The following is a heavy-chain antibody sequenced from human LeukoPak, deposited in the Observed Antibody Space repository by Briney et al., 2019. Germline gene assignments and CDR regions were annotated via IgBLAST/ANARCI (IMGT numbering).Heavy chain of an antibody. J-gene: IGHJ4*02. D-gene: IGHD3-16*01. CDR2: INPNSGGT. CDR3: ARVGVMDY. Sequence: GASVKVSCKASGYTFTSYGISWVRQAPGQGLEWMGWINPNSGGTNYAQKFQGRVTMTRDTSISTAYMELSRLRSDDTAVYYCARVGVMDYWGQGTLVTVSS. CDR1: GYTFTSYG. V-gene: IGHV1-2*02.